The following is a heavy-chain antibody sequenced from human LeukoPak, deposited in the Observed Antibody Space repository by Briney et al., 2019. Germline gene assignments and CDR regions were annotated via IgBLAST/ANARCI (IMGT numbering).Heavy chain of an antibody. J-gene: IGHJ6*02. CDR1: GFTFSSYW. D-gene: IGHD1-26*01. CDR2: IKQDGSEK. Sequence: GGSLRLSCAASGFTFSSYWMSWVRQAPGKGLEWVANIKQDGSEKYYVDSVKGRFTISRDNAKNSLYLQMNSLRAEDTAVYYCARDLVGPPDGMDVWGQGTTVTVSS. CDR3: ARDLVGPPDGMDV. V-gene: IGHV3-7*01.